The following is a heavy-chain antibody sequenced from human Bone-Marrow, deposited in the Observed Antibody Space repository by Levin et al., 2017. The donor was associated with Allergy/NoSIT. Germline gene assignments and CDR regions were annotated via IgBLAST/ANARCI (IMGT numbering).Heavy chain of an antibody. CDR2: IYGDGSA. D-gene: IGHD1-7*01. CDR1: EFTVINNY. V-gene: IGHV3-53*01. Sequence: GGSLRLSCAASEFTVINNYMTWVRQAPGKGLEWVSVIYGDGSAHYADSVRGRFTVSRDNSKNTEYLQMNSLRAEDTAVYYCASRTRRQNWYLDLWGRGTLVTVSS. CDR3: ASRTRRQNWYLDL. J-gene: IGHJ2*01.